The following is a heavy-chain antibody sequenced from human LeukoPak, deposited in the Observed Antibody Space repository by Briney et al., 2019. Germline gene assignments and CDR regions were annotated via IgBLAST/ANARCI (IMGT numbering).Heavy chain of an antibody. CDR3: ARVVAATFIFDYMDV. CDR1: GFKSSDYS. J-gene: IGHJ6*03. D-gene: IGHD3-3*02. CDR2: ISRSSSYI. Sequence: GGSLRLSCAVSGFKSSDYSMNWVRQAPGKGLEWVSSISRSSSYIYYADSVKGRFTISRDNAKKSMYLQMNSLRAEDTAVYYCARVVAATFIFDYMDVWGKGATVTVSS. V-gene: IGHV3-21*01.